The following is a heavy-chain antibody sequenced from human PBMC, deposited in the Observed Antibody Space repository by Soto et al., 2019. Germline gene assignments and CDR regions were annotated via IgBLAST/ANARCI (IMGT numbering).Heavy chain of an antibody. CDR1: GFSFSRYA. CDR3: ARVAIGDATNWFDP. J-gene: IGHJ5*02. V-gene: IGHV3-48*02. Sequence: EVRLVESGGGLAQPGGSLRLSCAASGFSFSRYAMNWVRQSPGKGLEWVSYISMSGTTMFYAESVKGRFTISRDKVEKSLYLQMTSLRDEDTAMYYCARVAIGDATNWFDPGGQGTRVNVS. CDR2: ISMSGTTM.